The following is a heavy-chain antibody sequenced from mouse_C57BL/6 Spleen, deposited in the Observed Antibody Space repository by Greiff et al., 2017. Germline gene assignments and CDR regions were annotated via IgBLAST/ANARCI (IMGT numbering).Heavy chain of an antibody. V-gene: IGHV1-54*01. CDR1: GYAFTNYL. D-gene: IGHD1-1*01. J-gene: IGHJ2*01. CDR3: AVITTVVAGYYFDY. Sequence: QVQLQQSGAELVRPGTSVKVSCKASGYAFTNYLIEWVKQRPGQGLEWIGVINPGSGGTNYNEKFKGKATLTADKSSSTAYMQLSSLTSEDSAVYFCAVITTVVAGYYFDYWGQGTTLTVSS. CDR2: INPGSGGT.